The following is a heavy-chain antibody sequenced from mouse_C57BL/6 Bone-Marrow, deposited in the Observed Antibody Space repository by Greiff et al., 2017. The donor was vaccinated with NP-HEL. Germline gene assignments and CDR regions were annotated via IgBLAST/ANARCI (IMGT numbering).Heavy chain of an antibody. D-gene: IGHD2-5*01. CDR1: GFTFSSYA. CDR2: ISDGGSYT. CDR3: AREEDYSNLPGY. V-gene: IGHV5-4*01. Sequence: EVQLVESGGGLVKPGGSLKLSCAASGFTFSSYAMSWVRQTPEKRLEWVATISDGGSYTYYPDNVKGRFTISRDNAKNNLYLQMSHLKSEDTAMYYCAREEDYSNLPGYWGQGTTLTVSS. J-gene: IGHJ2*01.